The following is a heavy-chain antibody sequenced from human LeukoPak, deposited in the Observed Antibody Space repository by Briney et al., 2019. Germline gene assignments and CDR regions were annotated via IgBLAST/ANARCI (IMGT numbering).Heavy chain of an antibody. J-gene: IGHJ4*02. CDR1: GFTFSSYG. Sequence: GGSLRLSYAASGFTFSSYGMHCVRQAPGKALEWVAFIRYDGSNKYYADSVKGRFTISRDNSKNTLYLQMNSLRAEDTAVYYCAKDIEYSSSSDYWGQGTLVTVSS. CDR2: IRYDGSNK. V-gene: IGHV3-30*02. CDR3: AKDIEYSSSSDY. D-gene: IGHD6-6*01.